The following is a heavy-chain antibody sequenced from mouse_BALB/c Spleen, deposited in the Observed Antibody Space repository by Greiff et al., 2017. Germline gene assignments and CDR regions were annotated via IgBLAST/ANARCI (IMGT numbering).Heavy chain of an antibody. CDR3: ARMRYGYDGYYYAMDY. CDR1: GYSITSDYA. Sequence: EVKLVESGPGLVKPSQSLSLTCTVTGYSITSDYAWNWIRQFPGNKLEWMGYISYSGSTSYNPSLKSRISITRDTSKNQFFLQLNSVTTEDTATYYCARMRYGYDGYYYAMDYWGQGTSVTVSS. D-gene: IGHD2-2*01. J-gene: IGHJ4*01. V-gene: IGHV3-2*02. CDR2: ISYSGST.